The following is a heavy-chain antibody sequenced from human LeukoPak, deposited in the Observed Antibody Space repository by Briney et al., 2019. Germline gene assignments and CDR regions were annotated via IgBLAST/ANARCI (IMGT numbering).Heavy chain of an antibody. D-gene: IGHD1-26*01. V-gene: IGHV4-31*03. CDR3: ARGSGRHDY. Sequence: PSETLSLTCTVSGGSISSGNYYWSWIRQHPGKGLECIGYIYNSGNTYYNPSLKSRITISVDTSKNQFSLTLSSVTAADTAVYYCARGSGRHDYWGQGTLVTVSS. J-gene: IGHJ4*02. CDR2: IYNSGNT. CDR1: GGSISSGNYY.